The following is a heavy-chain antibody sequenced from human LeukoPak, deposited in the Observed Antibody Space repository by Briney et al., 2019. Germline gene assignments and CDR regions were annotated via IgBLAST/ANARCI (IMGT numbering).Heavy chain of an antibody. V-gene: IGHV3-23*01. CDR1: GFTFSSNA. CDR3: AKSSDGTGYYDVHD. D-gene: IGHD3-3*01. Sequence: GSLILSFAASGFTFSSNAMSWVRQAPGKGLEWVSAISGSGGSTSYADSVKGRFTISRDNAKNSLYLQMNSLRAEDTALYYCAKSSDGTGYYDVHDWGQGTLVTVSS. J-gene: IGHJ4*02. CDR2: ISGSGGST.